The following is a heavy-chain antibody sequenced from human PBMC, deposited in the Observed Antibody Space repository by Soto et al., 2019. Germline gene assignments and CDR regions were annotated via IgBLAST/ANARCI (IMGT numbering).Heavy chain of an antibody. J-gene: IGHJ4*02. CDR2: ISSSGTFK. D-gene: IGHD2-15*01. CDR1: GYIFTTNS. Sequence: PGGSLRLSCEASGYIFTTNSMNWVRQVPGKGLQWLSSISSSGTFKSYGDSVKGRFTISRDNAKNSLFLQMNNLSGEDTGLYYCARDPPHGGTSSWDADSWGPGTLATVS. V-gene: IGHV3-21*01. CDR3: ARDPPHGGTSSWDADS.